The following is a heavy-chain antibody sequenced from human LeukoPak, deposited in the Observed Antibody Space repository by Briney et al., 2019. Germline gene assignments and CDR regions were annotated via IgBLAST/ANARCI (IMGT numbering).Heavy chain of an antibody. J-gene: IGHJ5*02. CDR1: GFIFNTYD. D-gene: IGHD6-13*01. V-gene: IGHV3-74*01. Sequence: GGSLRLSCAASGFIFNTYDMHWVRQAPGKGLVWVSRINSDGSDTSYADSVKGRFTISRDNAKNTLYVQMNSLRAEDTAVYYCARGQAAGLNWFDPWGQGTLVTVSS. CDR3: ARGQAAGLNWFDP. CDR2: INSDGSDT.